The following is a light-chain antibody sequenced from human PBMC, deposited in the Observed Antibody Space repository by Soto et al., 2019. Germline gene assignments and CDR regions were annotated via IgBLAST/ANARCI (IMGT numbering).Light chain of an antibody. CDR2: GAS. J-gene: IGKJ1*01. CDR1: QSVSSSF. Sequence: EIVLTQSPGTLSLSPGERATLSCRASQSVSSSFLAWYQQKPGQAPRLLIYGASSRATGIPDRFSGSGSGTDFTLTISGLEPEDFAVYYCPQYDNSPWMFGQGTKVEIK. V-gene: IGKV3-20*01. CDR3: PQYDNSPWM.